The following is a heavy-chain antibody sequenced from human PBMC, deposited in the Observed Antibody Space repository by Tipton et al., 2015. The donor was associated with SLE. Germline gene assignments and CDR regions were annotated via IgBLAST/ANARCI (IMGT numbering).Heavy chain of an antibody. V-gene: IGHV1-2*06. D-gene: IGHD3-3*01. CDR3: AREEGFLEWLPVENYYYYGMDV. J-gene: IGHJ6*02. Sequence: QSGAEVKKPGASVRVSCKSSGYTFSDYHMHWVRQAPGQGLEWMGRIYPKTGDTSYAQKFQGRVTMTRDTSISTAYMELSRLRSDDTAVYYCAREEGFLEWLPVENYYYYGMDVWGQGTTVTVSS. CDR1: GYTFSDYH. CDR2: IYPKTGDT.